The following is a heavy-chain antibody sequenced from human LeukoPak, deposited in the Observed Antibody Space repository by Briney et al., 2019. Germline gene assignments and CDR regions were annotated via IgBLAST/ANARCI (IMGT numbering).Heavy chain of an antibody. D-gene: IGHD3-3*01. CDR2: IYTSGST. V-gene: IGHV4-61*02. CDR3: ARVCKYFWSGYLHDAFDT. CDR1: GGSISSGSYY. J-gene: IGHJ3*02. Sequence: SQTLSLTCTVSGGSISSGSYYWRWIRQPAGKGLEWIGRIYTSGSTNYNPSLKSRVTISVDTSKNQFSLKLSSVTAADTAVYYCARVCKYFWSGYLHDAFDTWRQGTMVTVSS.